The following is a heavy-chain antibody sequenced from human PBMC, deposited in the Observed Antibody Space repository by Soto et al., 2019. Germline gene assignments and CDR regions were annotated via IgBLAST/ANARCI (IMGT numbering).Heavy chain of an antibody. Sequence: GGSLRLSCAASGFTFSSYEMNWVRQAPGKGLEWVSYISSSGSTIYYADSVKGRFTISRDNAKNSLYLQMNSLRAEDTAVYYCARYRHSGSYGAWDYWGQGTLVTVSS. CDR1: GFTFSSYE. J-gene: IGHJ4*02. CDR2: ISSSGSTI. CDR3: ARYRHSGSYGAWDY. V-gene: IGHV3-48*03. D-gene: IGHD1-26*01.